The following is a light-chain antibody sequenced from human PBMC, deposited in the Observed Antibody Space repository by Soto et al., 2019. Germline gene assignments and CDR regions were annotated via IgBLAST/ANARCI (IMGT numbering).Light chain of an antibody. CDR3: QQGRNWPPLT. CDR2: GAS. J-gene: IGKJ4*01. V-gene: IGKV3-11*01. Sequence: EIVLTQSPATLSLSPGERATLSCRATQSVGSSLAWYQQKPGQAPRLLIYGASSRAAGIPARFSGSGSGTAFTLTISRLEPEDFAVYYCQQGRNWPPLTFGGGTKVAI. CDR1: QSVGSS.